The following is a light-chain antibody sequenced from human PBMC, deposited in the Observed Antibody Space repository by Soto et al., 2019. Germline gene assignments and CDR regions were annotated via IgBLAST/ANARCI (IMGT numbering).Light chain of an antibody. V-gene: IGKV2-28*01. J-gene: IGKJ1*01. CDR2: LGS. Sequence: DIVMTPSPLSLPVTPVAPASISCRSSRSLLDSNGKNYLDWSLQRPGQSPPLLIYLGSTRASGVPDRFSGSGSGTDFTLRISRVEAEDVGIYYCIQALQSPRTFGQGTKVEIK. CDR1: RSLLDSNGKNY. CDR3: IQALQSPRT.